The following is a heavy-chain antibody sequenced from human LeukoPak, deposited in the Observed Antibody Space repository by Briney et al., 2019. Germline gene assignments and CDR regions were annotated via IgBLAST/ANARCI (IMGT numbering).Heavy chain of an antibody. V-gene: IGHV4-59*01. D-gene: IGHD6-19*01. J-gene: IGHJ4*02. CDR3: ARFPYSSGADY. CDR1: GXSISSYY. Sequence: SETLSLTCTVSGXSISSYYWSWIRQPPGKGLEWIGYIYYSGSTNYNPSLKSRVTISVDTSKNQFSLKLSSVTAADTAVYYCARFPYSSGADYWGQGTLVTVSS. CDR2: IYYSGST.